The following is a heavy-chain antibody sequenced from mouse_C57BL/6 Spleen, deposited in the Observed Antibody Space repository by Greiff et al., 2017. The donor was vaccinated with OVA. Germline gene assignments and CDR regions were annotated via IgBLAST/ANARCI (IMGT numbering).Heavy chain of an antibody. CDR3: ARGGPYYYEGYFDY. Sequence: EVHLVESGPGLVKPSQSLSLTCSVTGYSITSGYYWNWIRQFPGNKLEWMGYISYDGSNNYNPSLKNRISITRDTSKNQFFLKLNSVTTEDTATYYCARGGPYYYEGYFDYWGQGTTLTVSS. CDR1: GYSITSGYY. D-gene: IGHD1-1*01. V-gene: IGHV3-6*01. J-gene: IGHJ2*01. CDR2: ISYDGSN.